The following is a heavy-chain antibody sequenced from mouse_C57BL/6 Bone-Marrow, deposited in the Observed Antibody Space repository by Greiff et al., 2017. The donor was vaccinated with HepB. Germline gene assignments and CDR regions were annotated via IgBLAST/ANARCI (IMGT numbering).Heavy chain of an antibody. J-gene: IGHJ4*01. D-gene: IGHD2-3*01. V-gene: IGHV1-76*01. CDR1: GYTFTDYY. Sequence: QVQLQQSGAELVRPGASVKLSCKASGYTFTDYYINWVKQRPGQGLEWIARIYPGSGNTYYNEKFKGKATLTAEKSSSTAYMQLSSLTSEDSAVYFCARWLLRFAMDYWDQGTSVNVSS. CDR3: ARWLLRFAMDY. CDR2: IYPGSGNT.